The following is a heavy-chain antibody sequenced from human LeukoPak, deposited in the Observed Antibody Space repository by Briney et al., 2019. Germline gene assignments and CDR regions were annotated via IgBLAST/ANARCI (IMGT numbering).Heavy chain of an antibody. Sequence: GGSLRLSCAASGFTFSSYAMSWVRQAPGKGLEWVSAISGSGGSTYYADSVKGRFTISRDNSKNTLYLQMNSPRAEDTAVYYCAKDGYCSGGSCYYFDSWGQGTLVTVSS. V-gene: IGHV3-23*01. CDR3: AKDGYCSGGSCYYFDS. J-gene: IGHJ4*02. D-gene: IGHD2-15*01. CDR2: ISGSGGST. CDR1: GFTFSSYA.